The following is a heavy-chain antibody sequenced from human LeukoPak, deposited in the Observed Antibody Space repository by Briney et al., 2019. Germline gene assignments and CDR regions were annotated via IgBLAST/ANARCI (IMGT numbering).Heavy chain of an antibody. CDR3: AKDSISGPPYFGWLLSSVTAPHFVY. Sequence: PGGSLRLSCAASGFTFSSYAMHWVRQAPGKGLEWVAVISYDGSNKYYADSVKGRFTISRDNTKNTLYLQMNSLRAEDTAVFYCAKDSISGPPYFGWLLSSVTAPHFVYSGQGTLVTVSS. CDR2: ISYDGSNK. D-gene: IGHD3-9*01. V-gene: IGHV3-30*04. J-gene: IGHJ4*02. CDR1: GFTFSSYA.